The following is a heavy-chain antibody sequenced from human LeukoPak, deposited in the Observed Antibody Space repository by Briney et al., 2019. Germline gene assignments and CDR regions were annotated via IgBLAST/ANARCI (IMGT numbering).Heavy chain of an antibody. Sequence: ASVKVSCKASGYTFTSYGINWVRQATGQGLEWMGWMNPKSGNTGYAQNFQGRLTMTRDTSISTAYMELSSLRSEDMAVYYCARGLEMEVAAYWGQGTLVTVSS. CDR3: ARGLEMEVAAY. V-gene: IGHV1-8*01. J-gene: IGHJ4*02. CDR1: GYTFTSYG. D-gene: IGHD5-24*01. CDR2: MNPKSGNT.